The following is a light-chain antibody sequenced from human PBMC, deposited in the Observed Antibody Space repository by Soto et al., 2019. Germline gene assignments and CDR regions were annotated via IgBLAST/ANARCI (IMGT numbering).Light chain of an antibody. CDR2: LERSGSY. CDR1: SGHSSYI. J-gene: IGLJ3*02. CDR3: ETWGSNTRV. V-gene: IGLV4-60*02. Sequence: QSVLTQSSSASASLGSSVKLTCTLSSGHSSYIIAWHQQQPGKAPRYLMKLERSGSYNKGSGIPDRFSSSSSGADRYLTISNLQFEDEADYYCETWGSNTRVFGGGTKLTVL.